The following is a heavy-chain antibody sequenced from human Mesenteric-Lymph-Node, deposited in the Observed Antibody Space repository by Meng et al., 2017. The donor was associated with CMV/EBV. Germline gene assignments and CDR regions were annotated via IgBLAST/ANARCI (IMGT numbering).Heavy chain of an antibody. CDR2: IHAGNGNS. V-gene: IGHV1-3*01. CDR3: ARDIAAAGTSLSDDY. Sequence: SGYNFIKYVIHWVRQAPGQRPEWLGWIHAGNGNSKYSQKLQGRVTVSRDTSANTAYMDLRSLRSDDTAVYFCARDIAAAGTSLSDDYWGQGTLVTVSS. CDR1: GYNFIKYV. D-gene: IGHD6-13*01. J-gene: IGHJ4*02.